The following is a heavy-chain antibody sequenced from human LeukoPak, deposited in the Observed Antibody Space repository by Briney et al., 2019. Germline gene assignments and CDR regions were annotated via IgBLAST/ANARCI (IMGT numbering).Heavy chain of an antibody. CDR1: GFTFSSYA. Sequence: GGSLGLSCAASGFTFSSYAMSWVRQAPGKGLEWVSTISGSGGSTYYAHSVKGRFTISRDNSENTVYLQMSSLRAEDTAVYHCAKDGYGSKSYIDLDYWGQGTLVTVSS. CDR2: ISGSGGST. D-gene: IGHD3-10*01. J-gene: IGHJ4*02. CDR3: AKDGYGSKSYIDLDY. V-gene: IGHV3-23*01.